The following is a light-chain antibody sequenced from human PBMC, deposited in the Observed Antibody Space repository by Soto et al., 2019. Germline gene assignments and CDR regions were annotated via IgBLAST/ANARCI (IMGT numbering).Light chain of an antibody. CDR1: SSDVGGYNY. CDR3: SSYAGSNNLV. V-gene: IGLV2-8*01. J-gene: IGLJ2*01. Sequence: QSALTQPPSAAGSPGQSVTISCTGTSSDVGGYNYVSWYQQHPGKAPKLMFYEVSKRPSGVPDRFSGSKAGDTASLTVSGLQADDEDDYYCSSYAGSNNLVFGGGTQLTVL. CDR2: EVS.